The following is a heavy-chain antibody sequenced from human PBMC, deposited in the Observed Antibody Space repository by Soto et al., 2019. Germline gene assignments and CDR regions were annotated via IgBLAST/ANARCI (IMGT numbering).Heavy chain of an antibody. CDR2: IVVGSGNT. V-gene: IGHV1-58*01. D-gene: IGHD3-3*01. CDR3: AAGGYYYYYGMDV. J-gene: IGHJ6*02. Sequence: ARGQSLEWMGWIVVGSGNTNYAQKFQERVTITRDMSTSTAYMELSSLRSEDTAVYYCAAGGYYYYYGMDVWGQGTTVT.